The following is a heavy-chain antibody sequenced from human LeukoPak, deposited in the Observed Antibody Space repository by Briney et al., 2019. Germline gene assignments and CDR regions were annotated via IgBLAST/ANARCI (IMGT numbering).Heavy chain of an antibody. D-gene: IGHD5-18*01. CDR2: INHTGST. CDR1: GGSFSGYY. CDR3: ARGGYSYGWGYYYYYMDV. Sequence: PSETLSLTCAVYGGSFSGYYWSWIRQPPGKGLEWIGDINHTGSTNYNPSLKSRVTISVDTSKNQFSLKLSSVTAADTAVYYCARGGYSYGWGYYYYYMDVWGKGTTVTISS. J-gene: IGHJ6*03. V-gene: IGHV4-34*01.